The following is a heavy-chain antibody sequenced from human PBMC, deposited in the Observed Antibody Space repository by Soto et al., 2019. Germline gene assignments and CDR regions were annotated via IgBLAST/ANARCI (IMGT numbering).Heavy chain of an antibody. CDR3: ASGVRYTSGWTLGYFDY. CDR2: ISGSGGST. V-gene: IGHV3-23*01. CDR1: GFTFSNYP. D-gene: IGHD6-19*01. Sequence: EVQLLESGGGLVQPGGSLRLSCAASGFTFSNYPMNWVRQAPGKGLEWVSAISGSGGSTYYADAVKGRFTISRDNSKNTIYLLLDRLRAVGTAVYYWASGVRYTSGWTLGYFDYWGQGTLVTVSS. J-gene: IGHJ4*02.